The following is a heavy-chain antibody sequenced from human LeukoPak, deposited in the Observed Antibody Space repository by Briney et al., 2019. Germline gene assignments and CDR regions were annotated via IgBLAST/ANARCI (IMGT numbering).Heavy chain of an antibody. J-gene: IGHJ5*02. D-gene: IGHD1-1*01. V-gene: IGHV4-34*01. CDR1: XGSFSGYY. Sequence: ETLSLTXXXXXGSFSGYYWSWIRQPPGKGLEWIGEINHSGSTNYNPSLKSRVTISVDTSKNQFSLKLSSVTAADTAVYYCARLAWNDRWANWFDPWGQGTLVTVSS. CDR3: ARLAWNDRWANWFDP. CDR2: INHSGST.